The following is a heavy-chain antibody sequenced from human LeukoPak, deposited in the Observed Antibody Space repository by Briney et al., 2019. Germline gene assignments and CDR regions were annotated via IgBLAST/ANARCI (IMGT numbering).Heavy chain of an antibody. D-gene: IGHD3-10*01. CDR2: IYPNNGAT. CDR3: ARDGPAQMVDFDY. CDR1: GYTFSSTGWY. Sequence: ASMKVSCKASGYTFSSTGWYLYWLRQAPGQGLECMGWIYPNNGATAYAQKFQGRVAMTRDTSITTAYMELSRLRPDDTAVYYCARDGPAQMVDFDYWGQGTLVTVYS. J-gene: IGHJ4*02. V-gene: IGHV1-2*02.